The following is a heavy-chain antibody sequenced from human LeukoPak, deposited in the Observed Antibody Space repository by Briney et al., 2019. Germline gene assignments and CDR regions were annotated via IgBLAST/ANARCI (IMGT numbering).Heavy chain of an antibody. Sequence: ASVKVSCKASGYTFIGYYMHWVRQAPGQGLEWMGWISAYNGNTNYAQKLQGRVTMTTDTSTSTAYMELRSLRSDDTAVYYCARDGRRYYDSSGYLAFDIWGQGTMVTVSS. D-gene: IGHD3-22*01. CDR2: ISAYNGNT. CDR3: ARDGRRYYDSSGYLAFDI. J-gene: IGHJ3*02. CDR1: GYTFIGYY. V-gene: IGHV1-18*04.